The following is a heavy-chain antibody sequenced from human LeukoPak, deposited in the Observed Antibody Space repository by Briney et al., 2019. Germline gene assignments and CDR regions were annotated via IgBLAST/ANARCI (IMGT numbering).Heavy chain of an antibody. J-gene: IGHJ6*02. D-gene: IGHD1-26*01. V-gene: IGHV1-46*01. CDR3: ARVRGIVGATIPRYYYYGMDV. Sequence: ASVKVSCKASGYTFTSYYMHWVRQAPGQWLELMGLINPSGGSTSYAQKFQGRVTMTRDTSTSTVYMELSSLRSEDTAVYYCARVRGIVGATIPRYYYYGMDVWGQGTTVTVSS. CDR2: INPSGGST. CDR1: GYTFTSYY.